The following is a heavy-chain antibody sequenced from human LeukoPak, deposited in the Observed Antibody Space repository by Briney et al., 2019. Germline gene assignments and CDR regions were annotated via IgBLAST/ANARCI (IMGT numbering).Heavy chain of an antibody. J-gene: IGHJ4*02. CDR2: ISYDGSNK. D-gene: IGHD2-2*01. Sequence: GRSLRLSCAASGFTFSSYAMHWVRQAPGKGLEWVAVISYDGSNKYYADSVKGRFTISRDNSKNTLYLQMNSLRAEDTAIYYCATPRYCSSTSCPSFDYWGQGTLVTVSS. CDR1: GFTFSSYA. V-gene: IGHV3-30-3*01. CDR3: ATPRYCSSTSCPSFDY.